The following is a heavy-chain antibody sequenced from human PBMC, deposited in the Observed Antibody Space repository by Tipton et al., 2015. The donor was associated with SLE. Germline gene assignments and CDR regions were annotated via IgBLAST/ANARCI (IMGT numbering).Heavy chain of an antibody. Sequence: TLSLTCAVYGGSFSAYFWSWIRQSPGQGLEWIGEIHHRGNTNYNPSLKSRVAISVDTSKNQFSLKLSSVTAADTAVYYCARVDTAGGRKFDYWGQGTLVTVSS. D-gene: IGHD5-18*01. CDR1: GGSFSAYF. CDR2: IHHRGNT. CDR3: ARVDTAGGRKFDY. J-gene: IGHJ4*02. V-gene: IGHV4-34*01.